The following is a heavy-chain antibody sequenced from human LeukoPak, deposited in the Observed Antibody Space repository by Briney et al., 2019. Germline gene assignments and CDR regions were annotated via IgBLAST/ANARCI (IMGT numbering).Heavy chain of an antibody. CDR2: ISSSSSYI. D-gene: IGHD5-12*01. CDR3: ARDTGYSGYETDY. V-gene: IGHV3-21*01. J-gene: IGHJ4*02. CDR1: GFTFSSYS. Sequence: GGSLRLSCAASGFTFSSYSMNWVRQAPGKGLDWVSSISSSSSYIYYADSVKGRFTISRDNAKNSLYLQMNSLRAEDTAVYYCARDTGYSGYETDYWGQGTLVTVSS.